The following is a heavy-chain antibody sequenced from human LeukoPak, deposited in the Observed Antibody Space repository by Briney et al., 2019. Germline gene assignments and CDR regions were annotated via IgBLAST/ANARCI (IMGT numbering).Heavy chain of an antibody. CDR1: GFTFSSYA. J-gene: IGHJ4*02. Sequence: GGSLRLSCAASGFTFSSYAMSWVRQAPGKRLEWVSAISGSDSSTHYADSVKGRFTISRDNSKNTLYLQMNSLRAEDTAVYYCARSVAGHEGPFDYWGQGTLVTVSS. D-gene: IGHD6-19*01. CDR3: ARSVAGHEGPFDY. CDR2: ISGSDSST. V-gene: IGHV3-23*01.